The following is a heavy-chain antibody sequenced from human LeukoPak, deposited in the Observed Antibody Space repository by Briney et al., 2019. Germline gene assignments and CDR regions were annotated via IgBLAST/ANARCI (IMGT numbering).Heavy chain of an antibody. V-gene: IGHV3-15*01. CDR2: IKSKTDGGTP. D-gene: IGHD3-3*01. CDR1: GFTFSNAW. CDR3: TTVAGWEYDFWSGFQWERYYFDY. Sequence: MTGGSLRLSCAASGFTFSNAWMSWVRQAPGKGLEWVGRIKSKTDGGTPDYAAPVKGRFTISRDDSKNTLYLQMNSLKTEDTAVYYCTTVAGWEYDFWSGFQWERYYFDYWGQGTLVTVSS. J-gene: IGHJ4*02.